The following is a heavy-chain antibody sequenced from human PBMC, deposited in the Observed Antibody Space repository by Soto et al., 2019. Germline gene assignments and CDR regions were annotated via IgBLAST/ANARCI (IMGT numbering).Heavy chain of an antibody. Sequence: SETLSLTCTVSGGSISSSTHYWTWIRQPPGKGLEWIGFIYDRGITNYNPSLKSRLTISVDTSKNQFSLKLSSVTAADTAVYYCARVYDFWSGYYWFDPWGQGTLVTVSS. CDR2: IYDRGIT. J-gene: IGHJ5*02. CDR1: GGSISSSTHY. CDR3: ARVYDFWSGYYWFDP. V-gene: IGHV4-39*07. D-gene: IGHD3-3*01.